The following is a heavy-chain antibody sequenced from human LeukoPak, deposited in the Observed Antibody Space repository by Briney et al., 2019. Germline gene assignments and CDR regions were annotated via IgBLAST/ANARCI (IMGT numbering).Heavy chain of an antibody. D-gene: IGHD4/OR15-4a*01. J-gene: IGHJ3*02. Sequence: SVKVSCXASGGTFSSYAISWVRQAPGQGLEWMGGIIPIFGTANYAQKFQGRVTITADESTSTAYRELSSLRSEGPAVYHWPRANFRDAFDIWGQGTMVTVSS. CDR3: PRANFRDAFDI. CDR1: GGTFSSYA. CDR2: IIPIFGTA. V-gene: IGHV1-69*01.